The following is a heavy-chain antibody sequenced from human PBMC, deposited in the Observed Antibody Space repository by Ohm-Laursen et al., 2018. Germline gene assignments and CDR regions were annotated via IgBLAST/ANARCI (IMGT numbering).Heavy chain of an antibody. CDR3: AKGALVVTRYWYFDL. Sequence: LSLTCAASGFTFSNGWMSWVCQAPGKGLEWVGRIKSKTDGGTTDYAAPVKGRFTISRDDSKNTLYLQMNSLKTEDTAVYYCAKGALVVTRYWYFDLWGRGTLVTVSS. V-gene: IGHV3-15*01. D-gene: IGHD4-23*01. CDR2: IKSKTDGGTT. CDR1: GFTFSNGW. J-gene: IGHJ2*01.